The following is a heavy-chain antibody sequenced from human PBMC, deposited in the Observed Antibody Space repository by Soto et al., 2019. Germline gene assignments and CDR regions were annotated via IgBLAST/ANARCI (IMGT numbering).Heavy chain of an antibody. J-gene: IGHJ4*02. Sequence: GGSLRLSCAASGFTFNNFAMSWVRQAPGKGLEWVSSISDGGGSTYYGDSVKGRFTISRDNSKNTLYLQMNSLRAEETAVYYCARCPGEKCARNTIFGVVGEGFDYWGQGTLVTVSS. CDR1: GFTFNNFA. D-gene: IGHD3-3*01. CDR2: ISDGGGST. CDR3: ARCPGEKCARNTIFGVVGEGFDY. V-gene: IGHV3-23*01.